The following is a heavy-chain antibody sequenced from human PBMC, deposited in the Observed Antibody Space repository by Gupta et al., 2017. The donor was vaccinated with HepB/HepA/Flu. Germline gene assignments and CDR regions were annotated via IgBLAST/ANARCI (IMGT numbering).Heavy chain of an antibody. CDR1: GFTFSSSW. V-gene: IGHV3-7*01. J-gene: IGHJ6*02. CDR2: INEDGSEQ. CDR3: VRAMQV. Sequence: DVQLVDSGGGLVQPGGSLRLSCIDFGFTFSSSWMTWVRQAPGKGLEWVGNINEDGSEQYHVDSVKGRFTMSRDNRRKSLYLQMTSLRVEDAAVYYCVRAMQVWGQGTTVTVTS. D-gene: IGHD3-10*01.